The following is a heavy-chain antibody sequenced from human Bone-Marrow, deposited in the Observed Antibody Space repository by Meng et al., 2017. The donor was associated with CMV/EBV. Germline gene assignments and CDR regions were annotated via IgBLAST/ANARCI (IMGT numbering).Heavy chain of an antibody. V-gene: IGHV3-53*01. CDR3: ARRVVIVNLWYYFDY. CDR1: GFTVGSNY. J-gene: IGHJ4*02. Sequence: GESLKISCAASGFTVGSNYMSWVRQAPGKGLEWVSVIYSGGSTYYADSVKGRFTISRDNSKNTLYLQMNSLRAEDTAVYYCARRVVIVNLWYYFDYWGQGTLVTVSS. CDR2: IYSGGST. D-gene: IGHD2-21*01.